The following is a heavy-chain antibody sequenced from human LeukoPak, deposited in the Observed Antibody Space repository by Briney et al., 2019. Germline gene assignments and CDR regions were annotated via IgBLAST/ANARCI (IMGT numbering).Heavy chain of an antibody. D-gene: IGHD6-19*01. CDR1: GFTFSSYW. J-gene: IGHJ5*02. V-gene: IGHV3-7*01. CDR3: ASRAVAGTLVDNWFDP. CDR2: IKQDGSEK. Sequence: GGSLRLSCAASGFTFSSYWMSWVHQAPGKGLEWVANIKQDGSEKYYVDSVKGRFTISRDNAKNSLYLQMNSLRAEDTAVYYCASRAVAGTLVDNWFDPWGQGTLVTVSS.